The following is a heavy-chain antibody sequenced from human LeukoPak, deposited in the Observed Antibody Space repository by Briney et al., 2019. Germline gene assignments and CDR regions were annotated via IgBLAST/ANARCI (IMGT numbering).Heavy chain of an antibody. CDR1: GGSISSGDYY. D-gene: IGHD6-6*01. CDR2: IYYSGST. Sequence: SETLSLTCTVSGGSISSGDYYWSWIRQPPGKGLEWIGYIYYSGSTYYNPSLKSRVTKSVDTSKNQFSLKLSSVTAADTAVYYCAREGSSSKGFDYWGQGTLVTVSS. V-gene: IGHV4-30-4*08. CDR3: AREGSSSKGFDY. J-gene: IGHJ4*02.